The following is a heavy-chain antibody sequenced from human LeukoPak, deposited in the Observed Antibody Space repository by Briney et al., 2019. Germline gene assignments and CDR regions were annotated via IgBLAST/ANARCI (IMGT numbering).Heavy chain of an antibody. Sequence: GGSLRLSCAASGFTFSSYAMPWVRQAPGKGLEWVSGISWNSGSIGYADSVKGRFTISRDNAKNSLYLQMNSLRAEDTALYYCAKDMHYWGQGTLVTVSS. CDR1: GFTFSSYA. J-gene: IGHJ4*02. V-gene: IGHV3-9*01. CDR2: ISWNSGSI. CDR3: AKDMHY.